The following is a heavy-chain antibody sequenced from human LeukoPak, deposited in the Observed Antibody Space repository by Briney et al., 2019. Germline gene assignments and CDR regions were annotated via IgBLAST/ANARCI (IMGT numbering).Heavy chain of an antibody. Sequence: GSLRLSCAASGFPFSSYAMHWVRPAPGKGLEWVAVISYDGSNKYYADSVKGRFTISRDNSKNTLYLQVNSLRAEDTAVYYCARDRSGLMDVWGKGTTVTVSS. CDR2: ISYDGSNK. J-gene: IGHJ6*04. CDR1: GFPFSSYA. CDR3: ARDRSGLMDV. V-gene: IGHV3-30*04.